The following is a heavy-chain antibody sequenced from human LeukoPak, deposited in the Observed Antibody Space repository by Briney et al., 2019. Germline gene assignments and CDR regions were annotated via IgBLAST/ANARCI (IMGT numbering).Heavy chain of an antibody. J-gene: IGHJ6*03. CDR3: ARVGDSYGYFFYYYMDV. D-gene: IGHD5-18*01. Sequence: RTSETLSLTCTVSGYSISSGNFWGWIRQPPGKGLEWIGSIYHSGSTYYSPSLKSRVTISVDTSRNQFSLKLSSVTAADTAVYYCARVGDSYGYFFYYYMDVWGKGTTVTVSS. V-gene: IGHV4-38-2*02. CDR1: GYSISSGNF. CDR2: IYHSGST.